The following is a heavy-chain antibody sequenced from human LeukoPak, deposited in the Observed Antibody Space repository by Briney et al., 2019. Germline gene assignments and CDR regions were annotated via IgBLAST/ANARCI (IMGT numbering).Heavy chain of an antibody. CDR2: INPNSGGT. CDR1: GYTFTGYY. D-gene: IGHD2-2*01. CDR3: AEGLRTTSWIERNWFDP. V-gene: IGHV1-2*02. Sequence: ASVKVSCKASGYTFTGYYLHWVRQAPGQGLEWMGWINPNSGGTYYAQKFQGRVTMTRDTSISTAYMELSRLTSDDTAVYYRAEGLRTTSWIERNWFDPWGQGTLVTVSS. J-gene: IGHJ5*02.